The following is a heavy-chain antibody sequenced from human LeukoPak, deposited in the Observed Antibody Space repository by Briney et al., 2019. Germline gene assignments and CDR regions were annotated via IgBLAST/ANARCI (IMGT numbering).Heavy chain of an antibody. CDR3: TGESYRTSFLFDL. V-gene: IGHV4-4*07. J-gene: IGHJ4*02. CDR2: ISTSGSA. D-gene: IGHD5-12*01. CDR1: GDSVSSYY. Sequence: PSETLSLTCTVSGDSVSSYYWSWIRQPAGNRLEWIGRISTSGSARYNPSLKSRVTLSIDTSKNQISLNVKPVTAAGTAVYYCTGESYRTSFLFDLWGQGTLVTVSS.